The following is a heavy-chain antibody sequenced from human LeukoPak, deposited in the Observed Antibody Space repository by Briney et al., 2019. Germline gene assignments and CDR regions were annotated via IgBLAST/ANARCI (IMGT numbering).Heavy chain of an antibody. CDR2: ISDIGSI. J-gene: IGHJ4*02. CDR3: ARAESGWYRGRGYYFDY. Sequence: PSETLSLTCTVSGGSISSYYWSWIRQPPGKGLEWIAYISDIGSINYNPSLKSRVTISLDTSKNQFSLKLSSVTAADTAVYYCARAESGWYRGRGYYFDYWGQGTLVTVSS. V-gene: IGHV4-59*12. D-gene: IGHD6-13*01. CDR1: GGSISSYY.